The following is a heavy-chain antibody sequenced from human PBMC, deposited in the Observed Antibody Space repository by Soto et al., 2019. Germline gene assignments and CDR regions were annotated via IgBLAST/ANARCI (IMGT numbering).Heavy chain of an antibody. CDR1: GDMFRNSA. CDR3: ARARLSNGDPNIYFFYGLDV. J-gene: IGHJ6*02. V-gene: IGHV1-69*01. CDR2: IIPLFRKT. Sequence: QMQLVQYGAEVKRPGSSVKVSCKASGDMFRNSAFTWVRQAPGQGLAWMGVIIPLFRKTNVAQNFQGRVTFTADESTSSLYMEASSLTSEDTAVYYCARARLSNGDPNIYFFYGLDVWGQGTTITVSS. D-gene: IGHD3-10*01.